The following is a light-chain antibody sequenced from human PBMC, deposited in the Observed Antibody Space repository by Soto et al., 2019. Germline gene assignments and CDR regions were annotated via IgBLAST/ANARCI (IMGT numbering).Light chain of an antibody. CDR2: GVS. J-gene: IGKJ2*01. CDR1: QSVSSSY. CDR3: QQYVTSPYI. V-gene: IGKV3-20*01. Sequence: EIVLTQSPGTLSLSPGERATLSCRASQSVSSSYLAWYQQKPGQAPRLLIHGVSTRATGIPDRFSGSGSGTDFTLTISRLEPEHFAVYYCQQYVTSPYIFGQGTKLEIK.